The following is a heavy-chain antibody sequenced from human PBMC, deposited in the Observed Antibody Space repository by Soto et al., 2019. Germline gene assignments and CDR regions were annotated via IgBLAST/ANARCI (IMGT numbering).Heavy chain of an antibody. CDR2: ISSSSSTI. CDR3: ASSQSLVGATSYFDY. V-gene: IGHV3-48*02. D-gene: IGHD1-26*01. CDR1: GFTFSSYS. J-gene: IGHJ4*02. Sequence: EVQLVESGGGLVQPGGSLRLSCAASGFTFSSYSMNWVRQAPGKGLEWVSYISSSSSTIYYADSVKGRFTISRDNAKNSLYLQMNSLRDEDTAVCYCASSQSLVGATSYFDYWGQGTLVTVSS.